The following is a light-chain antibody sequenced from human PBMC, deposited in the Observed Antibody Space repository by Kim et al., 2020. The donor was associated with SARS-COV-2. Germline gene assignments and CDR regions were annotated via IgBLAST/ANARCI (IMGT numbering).Light chain of an antibody. J-gene: IGLJ1*01. V-gene: IGLV1-40*01. CDR2: GNS. CDR1: SSNIGAGYD. CDR3: QSYDSSLSGYV. Sequence: QSVLTQPPSVSGAPGQRVTSSCTGSSSNIGAGYDVNWYQQFPGTAPKLLIYGNSNRPSGVPDRFSGSKSGTSVSLAITGLQAEDETDYYCQSYDSSLSGYVFGTGTKVTVL.